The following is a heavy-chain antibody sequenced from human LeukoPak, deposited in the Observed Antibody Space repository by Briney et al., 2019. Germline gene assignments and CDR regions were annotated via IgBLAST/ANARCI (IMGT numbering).Heavy chain of an antibody. J-gene: IGHJ4*02. CDR1: GFTFSSSW. CDR2: INPEGSQT. V-gene: IGHV3-7*01. CDR3: AAWTDRGYNF. Sequence: GESLRLSCAASGFTFSSSWMNWVRQAPGKGLQWVGNINPEGSQTGFVDSVMGRFTMSKDNAKNALYLQMNNLRVEDTAVFYCAAWTDRGYNFWGQGTVVTVSS. D-gene: IGHD5-24*01.